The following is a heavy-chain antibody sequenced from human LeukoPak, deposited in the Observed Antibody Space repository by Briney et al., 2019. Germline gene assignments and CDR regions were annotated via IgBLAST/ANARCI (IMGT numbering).Heavy chain of an antibody. J-gene: IGHJ5*02. CDR1: GYSFTSYW. D-gene: IGHD2-15*01. CDR3: ARSFHCSGGSCYLNWFDP. CDR2: IYPGDSDT. Sequence: GESLKISCKGSGYSFTSYWIGWVRQMPGKGLEWMGIIYPGDSDTRYSPSFQGQVTISADKSISTAYLQWSSLKASDTAMYYCARSFHCSGGSCYLNWFDPWGQGTLVTVSS. V-gene: IGHV5-51*01.